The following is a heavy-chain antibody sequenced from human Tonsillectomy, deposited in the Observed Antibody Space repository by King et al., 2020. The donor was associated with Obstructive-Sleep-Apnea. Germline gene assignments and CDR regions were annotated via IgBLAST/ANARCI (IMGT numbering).Heavy chain of an antibody. Sequence: VQLQQSGPGLVKPSQTLSLTCAISGDSVSSNSAAWNWIRQSPSRGLEWLGRTYYRSKWYNDYAVSVKSRITINPDTSMNQFSLQLNSVTPEDTAVYYCAREDIEIVPAAELKYTYGMDVWGQGTTVTVPS. V-gene: IGHV6-1*01. CDR2: TYYRSKWYN. CDR3: AREDIEIVPAAELKYTYGMDV. D-gene: IGHD2-2*01. CDR1: GDSVSSNSAA. J-gene: IGHJ6*02.